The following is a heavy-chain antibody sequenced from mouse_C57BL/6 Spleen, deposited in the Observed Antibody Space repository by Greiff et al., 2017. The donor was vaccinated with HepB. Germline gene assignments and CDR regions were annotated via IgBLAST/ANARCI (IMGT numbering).Heavy chain of an antibody. CDR1: GISITTGNYR. CDR2: IYYSGTI. V-gene: IGHV3-5*01. J-gene: IGHJ4*01. CDR3: ARDHHYYAMDY. Sequence: VQLQQSGPGLVKPSQTVFLTCTVTGISITTGNYRWSWFRQFPGNKLEWIGYIYYSGTITYNPSLTSRTTITRDTPKNQFFLEMNSLTAEDTATYYCARDHHYYAMDYWGQGTSVTVSS.